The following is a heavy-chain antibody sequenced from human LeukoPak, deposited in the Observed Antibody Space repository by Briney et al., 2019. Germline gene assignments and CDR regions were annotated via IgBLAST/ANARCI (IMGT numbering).Heavy chain of an antibody. CDR2: ISSSGSTI. CDR1: GFTLRSYE. D-gene: IGHD1-26*01. Sequence: GGSLRLSCAPSGFTLRSYEMNWVRQAAGKGREWVSYISSSGSTIYYADSVKGRFTITRDNAKNSLYLQMNSLRAEDTAVYYCARDPYSGNYGNDYYYYMDVWGKGTTVSISS. V-gene: IGHV3-48*03. CDR3: ARDPYSGNYGNDYYYYMDV. J-gene: IGHJ6*03.